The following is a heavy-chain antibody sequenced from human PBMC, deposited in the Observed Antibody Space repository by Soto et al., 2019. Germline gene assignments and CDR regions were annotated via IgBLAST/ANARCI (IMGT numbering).Heavy chain of an antibody. V-gene: IGHV1-2*02. J-gene: IGHJ5*02. D-gene: IGHD1-1*01. CDR3: ASHDPCARFDP. CDR2: INPNNDAT. Sequence: QVQLVQSGAQVKKPGASVKVSCKAPRYIFTAYFMYWVRQAHGQGLEWMGWINPNNDATNYGLSFQGRVTRSRDSSISTAYMELSSLRSDDTAVYYCASHDPCARFDPWGQGTLVIVSS. CDR1: RYIFTAYF.